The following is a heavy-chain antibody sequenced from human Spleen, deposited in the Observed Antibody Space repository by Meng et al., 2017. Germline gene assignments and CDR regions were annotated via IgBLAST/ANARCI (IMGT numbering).Heavy chain of an antibody. Sequence: QVQLVESGGRVVQPGTSLRLSCAASGFTFSSHPMHWVRQAPGKGLEWVAVILYDGSREYYADSVKGRFTVSRDNPRNTLYLEMNSLRDEDTAVYYCVRTFGADYWGQGTLVTVSS. D-gene: IGHD3-16*01. J-gene: IGHJ4*02. CDR3: VRTFGADY. V-gene: IGHV3-30-3*01. CDR2: ILYDGSRE. CDR1: GFTFSSHP.